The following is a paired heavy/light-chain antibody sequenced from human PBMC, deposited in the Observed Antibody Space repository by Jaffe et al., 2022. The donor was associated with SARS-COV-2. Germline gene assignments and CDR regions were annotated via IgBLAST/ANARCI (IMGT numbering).Light chain of an antibody. Sequence: AIQMTQSPSSLSASVGDRVTITCRASQGIRNDLGWYQQKPGKAPKVLIYGASSLQSGVPSRFSGSGSGTDFTLTISSLQPEDYATYYCLQDYNYPWTFGQGTKVEIK. CDR2: GAS. J-gene: IGKJ1*01. CDR1: QGIRND. CDR3: LQDYNYPWT. V-gene: IGKV1-6*01.
Heavy chain of an antibody. V-gene: IGHV4-39*01. CDR3: ASPGRGTFDI. Sequence: QLHLQESGPGLVKPSEPLSLTCTVSGGSVNGTSYYWGWIRQPPGKGLEWIGTIYYSGSTYYNPSVKSRVTISVDPSKNQISLKLSSVTAADTALYYCASPGRGTFDIWGQGTMVTVSS. CDR1: GGSVNGTSYY. CDR2: IYYSGST. J-gene: IGHJ3*02.